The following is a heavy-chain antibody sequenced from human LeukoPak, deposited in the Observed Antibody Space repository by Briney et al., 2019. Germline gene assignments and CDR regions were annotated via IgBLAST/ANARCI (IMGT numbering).Heavy chain of an antibody. CDR3: ARHLIGLGAAPYGMDV. J-gene: IGHJ6*02. CDR2: IYYSGST. D-gene: IGHD3-16*01. Sequence: SETLSLTCTVSGGSISSYYWSWIRQPPGKGLEWIGYIYYSGSTNYNPSLKSRVTISVDTSKNQFSLKLSSVTAADTAVYYCARHLIGLGAAPYGMDVWGQGTTVTVSS. CDR1: GGSISSYY. V-gene: IGHV4-59*08.